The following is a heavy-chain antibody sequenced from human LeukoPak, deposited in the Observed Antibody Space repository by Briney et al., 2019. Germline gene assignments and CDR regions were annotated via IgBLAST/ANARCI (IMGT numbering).Heavy chain of an antibody. CDR3: ARGIAVAAPDY. Sequence: GGSLRLSCAASGYTFTSYYMHWVRQAPGQGLEWMGIINPSGDTTNYAQKFQGRVTMTRDTSTSTVYMELSSLRSEDTAVYYCARGIAVAAPDYWDQGTLVTVSS. D-gene: IGHD6-19*01. J-gene: IGHJ4*02. CDR1: GYTFTSYY. V-gene: IGHV1-46*01. CDR2: INPSGDTT.